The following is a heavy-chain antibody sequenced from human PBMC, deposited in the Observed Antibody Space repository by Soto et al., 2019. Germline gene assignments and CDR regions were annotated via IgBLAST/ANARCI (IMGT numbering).Heavy chain of an antibody. CDR1: GDSISTVDYF. J-gene: IGHJ5*01. D-gene: IGHD2-15*01. CDR3: ARGRYCLTGRCFPNWFDS. CDR2: IYKSATT. V-gene: IGHV4-30-4*02. Sequence: SDTVSLTCSVSGDSISTVDYFWAWIRQPPGQALEYIGYIYKSATTYYNPSFESRVAISLDTSKSQFSLNVTSVTAADTAGYFCARGRYCLTGRCFPNWFDSWGQGTLVTVYS.